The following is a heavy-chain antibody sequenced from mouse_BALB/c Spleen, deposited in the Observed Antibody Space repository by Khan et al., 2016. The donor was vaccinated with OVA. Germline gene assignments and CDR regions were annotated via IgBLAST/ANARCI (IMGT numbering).Heavy chain of an antibody. CDR1: GSSSTSYG. J-gene: IGHJ3*01. D-gene: IGHD2-2*01. Sequence: QVQLKESGPGLVAPSQSLSITCTVSGSSSTSYGVSWARQTPGKGLEWLGVIWTDGNTNYHSSLKSRLTITKDNPKSQVPLKLTSLLTAATATYYCAIIFYGYGWFAYWGPATLVTVSA. V-gene: IGHV2-3*01. CDR3: AIIFYGYGWFAY. CDR2: IWTDGNT.